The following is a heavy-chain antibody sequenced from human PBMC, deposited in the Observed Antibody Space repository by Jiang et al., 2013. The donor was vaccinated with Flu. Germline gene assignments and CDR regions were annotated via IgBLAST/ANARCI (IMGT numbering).Heavy chain of an antibody. CDR3: ASEGMAVAGSNFDY. D-gene: IGHD6-19*01. Sequence: GAEVKKPGASVKVSCKASGYTFTSYYIHWVRQAPGQGLEWMGIINPSGGSTSHAQNFQGRVTMTRDTSTSTIYMELSSLRSEDTAVYYCASEGMAVAGSNFDYWGQGTLVTVSS. J-gene: IGHJ4*02. V-gene: IGHV1-46*01. CDR1: GYTFTSYY. CDR2: INPSGGST.